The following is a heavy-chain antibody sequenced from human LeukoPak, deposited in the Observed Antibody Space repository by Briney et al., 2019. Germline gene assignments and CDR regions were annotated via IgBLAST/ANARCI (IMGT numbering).Heavy chain of an antibody. V-gene: IGHV4-39*07. CDR1: GGSISSSSYY. J-gene: IGHJ4*02. CDR2: IYYSGST. D-gene: IGHD5-18*01. Sequence: SETLSLTCTVSGGSISSSSYYWGWIRQPPGKGLEWIGSIYYSGSTYYNPSLKSRVTISVDTSKNQFSLKLSSVTAADTAVYYCARATAMVTSSRGAIDYWGQGTLVTVSS. CDR3: ARATAMVTSSRGAIDY.